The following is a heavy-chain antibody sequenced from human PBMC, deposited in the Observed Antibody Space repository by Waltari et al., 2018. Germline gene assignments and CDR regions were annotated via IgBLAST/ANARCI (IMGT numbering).Heavy chain of an antibody. D-gene: IGHD6-13*01. CDR3: ARDKTAAGTTFWFDP. CDR1: GFTFSSYG. J-gene: IGHJ5*02. Sequence: QVQLVESGGGVVQPGRSLRLSCAASGFTFSSYGMHWVGQAPGKGLEWVAVIWYDGSNKYYADSVKGRFTISRDNSKNTLYLQMNSLRAEDTAVYYCARDKTAAGTTFWFDPWGQGTLVTVSS. V-gene: IGHV3-33*01. CDR2: IWYDGSNK.